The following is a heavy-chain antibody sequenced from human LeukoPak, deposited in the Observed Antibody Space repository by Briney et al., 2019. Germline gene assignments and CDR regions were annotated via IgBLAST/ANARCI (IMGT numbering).Heavy chain of an antibody. CDR1: GFSVSEYY. Sequence: GGSLRLSCAASGFSVSEYYVTWVRQAPGKGLEWISYITRENWIYYSDSVKGRFIISRDHAENPVYLEMNSLRADDTAVYYCARGLHLDSSGSLYYWGQGTLVTVSS. CDR3: ARGLHLDSSGSLYY. J-gene: IGHJ4*02. CDR2: ITRENWI. D-gene: IGHD3-22*01. V-gene: IGHV3-69-1*01.